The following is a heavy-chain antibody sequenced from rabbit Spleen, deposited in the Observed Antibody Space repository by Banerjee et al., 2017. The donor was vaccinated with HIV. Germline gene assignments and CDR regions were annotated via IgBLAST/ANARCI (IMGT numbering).Heavy chain of an antibody. D-gene: IGHD6-1*01. J-gene: IGHJ5*01. Sequence: HLKESGGGLVQPGGSLKLSCKASGFTLSSYYMNWVRQAPGKGLEWIGYIDPVFGITYYANWVNGRFSISRENAQNTVFLQLNSLTAADTATYFCTRDGESDGYLDWWDLWGQGTLVTVS. CDR3: TRDGESDGYLDWWDL. V-gene: IGHV1S7*01. CDR2: IDPVFGIT. CDR1: GFTLSSYY.